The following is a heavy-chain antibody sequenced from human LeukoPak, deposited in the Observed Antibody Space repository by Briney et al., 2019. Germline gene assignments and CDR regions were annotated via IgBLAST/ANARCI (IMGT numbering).Heavy chain of an antibody. J-gene: IGHJ4*02. V-gene: IGHV4-59*08. Sequence: SETLSLTCAVSGGSISSYYWSWIRQPPGKGLEWIGSIYHSGSTYYNPSLKSRVTISVDTSKNRFSLKLSSVTAADTAVYYCARQGGNWDYWGQGTLVTVSS. CDR1: GGSISSYY. CDR2: IYHSGST. D-gene: IGHD2-21*01. CDR3: ARQGGNWDY.